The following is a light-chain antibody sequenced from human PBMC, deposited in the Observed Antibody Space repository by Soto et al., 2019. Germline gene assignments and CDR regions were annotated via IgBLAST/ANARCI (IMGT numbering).Light chain of an antibody. CDR2: DVS. CDR3: QQYNTFWT. V-gene: IGKV1-5*01. J-gene: IGKJ1*01. Sequence: DIQMPQSPSTLSASVEVRGASTCRASQSISSWLAWYQQKPGKAPKLLIYDVSSLQSGVPSRFSGSGSGTEFTLTISNLQPDDFATYYCQQYNTFWTFGQGTKVDIK. CDR1: QSISSW.